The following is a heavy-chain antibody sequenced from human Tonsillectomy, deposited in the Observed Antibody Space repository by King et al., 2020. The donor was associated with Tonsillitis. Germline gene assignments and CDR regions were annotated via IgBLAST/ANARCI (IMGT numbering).Heavy chain of an antibody. CDR2: ISHDGSNK. D-gene: IGHD2-2*03. CDR1: RFTFTTYT. Sequence: VQLVESGGGVAQPGRSLRLSCAASRFTFTTYTLHWVRQAPGKGLEWVAVISHDGSNKYYADSVQGRFTISRDNSNNTLYLQMNSLRAEDTAVYYCAGDAGGYCSGTSCLSWFDPWGQGTLVTVSS. CDR3: AGDAGGYCSGTSCLSWFDP. J-gene: IGHJ5*02. V-gene: IGHV3-30*04.